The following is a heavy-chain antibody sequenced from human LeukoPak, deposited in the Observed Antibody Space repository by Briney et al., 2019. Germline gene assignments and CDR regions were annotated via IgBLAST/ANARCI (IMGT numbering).Heavy chain of an antibody. Sequence: ASVKVSCKASGYTFTGYYMHWVRQAPGRGLEWMGWINPNSGGTNYAQKFQGRVTMTRDTSISTAYMELSRLRSDDTAVYYCARDRPNLAYCGSTSCYALGYYYYGMDVWGQGTTVTVSS. CDR1: GYTFTGYY. J-gene: IGHJ6*02. D-gene: IGHD2-2*01. CDR2: INPNSGGT. CDR3: ARDRPNLAYCGSTSCYALGYYYYGMDV. V-gene: IGHV1-2*02.